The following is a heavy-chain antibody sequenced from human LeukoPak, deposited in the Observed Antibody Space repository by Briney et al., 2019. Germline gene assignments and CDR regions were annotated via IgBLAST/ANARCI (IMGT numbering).Heavy chain of an antibody. V-gene: IGHV4-39*01. CDR1: DGSITSPSYY. J-gene: IGHJ4*02. CDR2: IYYSGRT. Sequence: SETLSLTCTVSDGSITSPSYYWGWIRQPPGKGLEWIGSIYYSGRTYDNPSLKSRVTTSVDTLKNQFSLNLSSVTAADTAVYYCARHLRAPSRERAENLVTATTFAHWGQGILVTVSS. D-gene: IGHD1-1*01. CDR3: ARHLRAPSRERAENLVTATTFAH.